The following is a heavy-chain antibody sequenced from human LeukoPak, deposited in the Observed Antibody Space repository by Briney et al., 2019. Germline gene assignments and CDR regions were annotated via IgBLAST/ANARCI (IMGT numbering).Heavy chain of an antibody. CDR3: VRGGSRYGNRYYYYGMDV. CDR1: GFTFSDYY. Sequence: GGSLRLSCAPSGFTFSDYYMSWIRQAPGKGLDWVSYISNSGADKPYADSVKGRFTISRDNAKNSLYLQMHSLRAEDTAVYYCVRGGSRYGNRYYYYGMDVWGQGTTVSVSS. CDR2: ISNSGADK. D-gene: IGHD5-18*01. J-gene: IGHJ6*02. V-gene: IGHV3-11*01.